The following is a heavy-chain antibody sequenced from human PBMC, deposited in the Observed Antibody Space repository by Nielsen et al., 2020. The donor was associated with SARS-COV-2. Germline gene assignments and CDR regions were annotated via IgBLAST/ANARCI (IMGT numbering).Heavy chain of an antibody. V-gene: IGHV2-26*03. CDR1: GFSLRNARMG. D-gene: IGHD2-21*02. Sequence: SGPTLVKPTETLTLTCTISGFSLRNARMGVSWIRQPPGKALEWLGNIFSNDKKSYSTSLRSRLTFSRDTSKSQVVLTMTNMDPVDTATYYCARIRVTEIEYYYFYYMDLWAKGTTVTVSS. J-gene: IGHJ6*03. CDR2: IFSNDKK. CDR3: ARIRVTEIEYYYFYYMDL.